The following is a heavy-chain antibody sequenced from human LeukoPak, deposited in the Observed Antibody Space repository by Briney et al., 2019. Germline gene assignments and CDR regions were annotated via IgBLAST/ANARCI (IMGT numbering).Heavy chain of an antibody. J-gene: IGHJ5*02. D-gene: IGHD2-15*01. V-gene: IGHV4-61*01. Sequence: PSETLSLTCAVSGYSISSGYYWGWIRQPPGKGLERIGYIYYSGSTTYNPSLKSRVIISVNTSKNQFSLKLSSVTAADTAVYYCARCSVPNWFDPWGQGTLVTVSS. CDR2: IYYSGST. CDR1: GYSISSGYY. CDR3: ARCSVPNWFDP.